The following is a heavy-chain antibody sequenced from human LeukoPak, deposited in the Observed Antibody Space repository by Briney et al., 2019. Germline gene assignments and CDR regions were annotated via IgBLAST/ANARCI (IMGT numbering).Heavy chain of an antibody. Sequence: SETLSLTCAVYGGSFSGYYWSWIRQPPGKGLEWIGEINHSGSTNYNPSLKSRVTISVDTSKNQFSLKLSSVTAADTAVYYCANMGYSYAPGLSDPWGQGTLVTVSS. D-gene: IGHD5-18*01. J-gene: IGHJ5*02. V-gene: IGHV4-34*01. CDR2: INHSGST. CDR1: GGSFSGYY. CDR3: ANMGYSYAPGLSDP.